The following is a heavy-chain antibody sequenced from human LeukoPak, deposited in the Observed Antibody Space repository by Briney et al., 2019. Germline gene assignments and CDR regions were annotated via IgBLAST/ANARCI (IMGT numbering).Heavy chain of an antibody. D-gene: IGHD4-17*01. CDR3: ARPPSETGYGDSDY. CDR1: GFIFSSYS. J-gene: IGHJ4*02. Sequence: GGSLRLSCAASGFIFSSYSMNWVRQAPGKGLEWVSYISSSSSTIYYADSVKGRFTISRDNAKNSLYLQMNSLRAEDTAVYYCARPPSETGYGDSDYWGQGTLVTVSS. CDR2: ISSSSSTI. V-gene: IGHV3-48*01.